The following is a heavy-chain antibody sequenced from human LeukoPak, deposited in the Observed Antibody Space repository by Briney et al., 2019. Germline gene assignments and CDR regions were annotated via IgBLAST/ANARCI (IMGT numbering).Heavy chain of an antibody. CDR3: ARGFTTQVHYYYGMDV. D-gene: IGHD3-3*01. CDR1: GGSISSGSYY. V-gene: IGHV4-61*02. CDR2: IYTSGST. Sequence: PSETLSLTCTVSGGSISSGSYYWSWVRQPAGRGLEWIGRIYTSGSTNYNPSLKSRVTISVDTSKNQFSLKLSSVTAADTAVYYCARGFTTQVHYYYGMDVWGQGTTVTVSS. J-gene: IGHJ6*02.